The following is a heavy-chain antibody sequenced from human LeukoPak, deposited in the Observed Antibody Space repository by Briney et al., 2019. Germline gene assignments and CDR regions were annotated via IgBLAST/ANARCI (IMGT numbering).Heavy chain of an antibody. CDR1: GFTVSSNY. J-gene: IGHJ3*02. V-gene: IGHV3-66*01. CDR2: IYSGGST. Sequence: GGSLRLSCAASGFTVSSNYMTWVRQAPGKGLEWVSVIYSGGSTYYSDSVKGRFTLSRDNSKNTLFLQMNSLRAEDTAVYYCAREPQGDSSGYDAFDIWGQGTMVTGSS. D-gene: IGHD3-22*01. CDR3: AREPQGDSSGYDAFDI.